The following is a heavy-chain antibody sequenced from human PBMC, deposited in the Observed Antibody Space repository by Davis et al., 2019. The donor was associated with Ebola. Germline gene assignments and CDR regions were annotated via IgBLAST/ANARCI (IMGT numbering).Heavy chain of an antibody. CDR1: GFILTNYA. CDR2: INAGNGNT. J-gene: IGHJ5*02. D-gene: IGHD6-13*01. V-gene: IGHV1-3*01. CDR3: ARDLHGYNWFDP. Sequence: ASVKVSCKASGFILTNYAIHWVRQAPGQRLEWMGWINAGNGNTKYSQKFQGRVTITRGTSASTAYMELSSLRSEDTAVYYCARDLHGYNWFDPWGQGTLVTVSS.